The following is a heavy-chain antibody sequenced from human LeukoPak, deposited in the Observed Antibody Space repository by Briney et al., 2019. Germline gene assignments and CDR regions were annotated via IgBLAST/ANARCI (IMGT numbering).Heavy chain of an antibody. CDR1: GFTFSSYW. CDR3: ARGGGLDV. Sequence: GGSLRLSCAASGFTFSSYWMNWARQAPGKGLEWVASINHIGNVNYYVDSVKGRFTISRDNAKNSLYLQMGNLRAEDTAVYFCARGGGLDVWGQGATVTVSS. J-gene: IGHJ6*02. D-gene: IGHD3-16*01. V-gene: IGHV3-7*03. CDR2: INHIGNVN.